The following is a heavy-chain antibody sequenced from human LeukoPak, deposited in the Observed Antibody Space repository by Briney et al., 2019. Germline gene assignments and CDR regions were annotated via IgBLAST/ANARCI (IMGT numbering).Heavy chain of an antibody. CDR2: ISYDGSNK. J-gene: IGHJ3*02. CDR3: ASRPGFGSGAFDI. CDR1: GFTFSSYG. V-gene: IGHV3-30*03. D-gene: IGHD3-10*01. Sequence: GGSLRLSCAASGFTFSSYGMHWVRQAPGKGLEWVAVISYDGSNKYYADSVKGRFTISRDNSKNTLYLQMNSLRAEDTAVYYCASRPGFGSGAFDIWGQGTMVTVSS.